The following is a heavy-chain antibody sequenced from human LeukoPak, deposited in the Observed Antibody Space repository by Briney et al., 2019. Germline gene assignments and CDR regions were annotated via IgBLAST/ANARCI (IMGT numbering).Heavy chain of an antibody. CDR2: ISSSGSYI. CDR3: ARGMRSTLVDY. V-gene: IGHV3-21*01. J-gene: IGHJ4*02. CDR1: GFTFSSYS. Sequence: GGSLRLSCAASGFTFSSYSMNWVRQAPGKGLEWVSSISSSGSYIYYADSVKGRFTISRDNAKNSLYLQMNSLRAEDTAVYYCARGMRSTLVDYWGQGTLVTVSS. D-gene: IGHD2-8*01.